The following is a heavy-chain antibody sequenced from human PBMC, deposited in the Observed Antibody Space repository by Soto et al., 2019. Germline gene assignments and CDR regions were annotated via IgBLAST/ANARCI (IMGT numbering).Heavy chain of an antibody. CDR2: IWYDGSNK. Sequence: PGGSLRLSXAASGFTFSSYGMHWVRQAPGKGLEWVAVIWYDGSNKYYADSVKGRFTISRDNSKNTLYLQMNSLRAEDTAVYYCARDIVATTDYYYGMDVWGQGTTVTVSS. D-gene: IGHD5-12*01. V-gene: IGHV3-33*01. CDR3: ARDIVATTDYYYGMDV. CDR1: GFTFSSYG. J-gene: IGHJ6*02.